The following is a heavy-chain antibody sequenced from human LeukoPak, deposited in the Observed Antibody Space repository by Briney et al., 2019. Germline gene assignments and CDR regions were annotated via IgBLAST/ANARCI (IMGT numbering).Heavy chain of an antibody. CDR1: GYTFTGYY. V-gene: IGHV1-2*02. J-gene: IGHJ4*02. CDR3: ARGIRWLQPGFDY. CDR2: INPNSGGT. D-gene: IGHD5-24*01. Sequence: ASVKVSCKASGYTFTGYYMHWLRQAPGQGLEWMGWINPNSGGTNYAQKFQGRVTMTRDTSISTAYMELSRLRSDDTAVYYCARGIRWLQPGFDYWGQGTLVTVSS.